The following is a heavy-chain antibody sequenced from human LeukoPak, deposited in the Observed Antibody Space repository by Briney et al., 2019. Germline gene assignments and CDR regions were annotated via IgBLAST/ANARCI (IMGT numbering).Heavy chain of an antibody. CDR2: IYYSGST. CDR1: GGSISSYY. V-gene: IGHV4-59*01. D-gene: IGHD6-19*01. J-gene: IGHJ4*02. Sequence: SETLSLTCTVSGGSISSYYWSWIRQPPGKGLEWIGYIYYSGSTNYNPSLKSRVTISVDTSKDQFSLKLSSVTAADTAVYYCARDPGHSSGWQGYYFDYWGQGTLVTVSS. CDR3: ARDPGHSSGWQGYYFDY.